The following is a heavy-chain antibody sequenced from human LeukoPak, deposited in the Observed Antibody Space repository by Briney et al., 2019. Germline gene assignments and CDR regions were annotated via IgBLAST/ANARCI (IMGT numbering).Heavy chain of an antibody. Sequence: GGSLRLSCSTSGFTFSNHFMHWVRQAPGKGLEYVSSIGPNGASTLYADSVKGRFTISRDDSKNALYLQLTSLRLEDTALYYCVKDLTGTWSFDYWGQGTLVTVSS. J-gene: IGHJ4*02. CDR3: VKDLTGTWSFDY. CDR2: IGPNGAST. CDR1: GFTFSNHF. V-gene: IGHV3-64D*06. D-gene: IGHD3-9*01.